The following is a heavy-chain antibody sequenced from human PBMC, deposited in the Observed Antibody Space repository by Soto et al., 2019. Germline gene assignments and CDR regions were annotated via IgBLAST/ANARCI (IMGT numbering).Heavy chain of an antibody. J-gene: IGHJ6*02. Sequence: GESLKISCQGSEYNITSYSIGWVRQIPGKGLEWMGIIYPGDSDTRYSPSFQGQVTISADKSISTAYLQWSSLKASDTAMYYCARTSAAGKYYYGMDVWGQGTTVTVSS. D-gene: IGHD6-13*01. V-gene: IGHV5-51*01. CDR2: IYPGDSDT. CDR3: ARTSAAGKYYYGMDV. CDR1: EYNITSYS.